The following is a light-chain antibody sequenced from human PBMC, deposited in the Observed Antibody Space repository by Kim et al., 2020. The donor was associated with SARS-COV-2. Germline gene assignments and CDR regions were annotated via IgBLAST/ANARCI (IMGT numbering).Light chain of an antibody. V-gene: IGLV3-21*04. J-gene: IGLJ2*01. CDR3: QVWDSGSDHPV. CDR2: YDS. CDR1: KVRDRG. Sequence: APGKTASMTCGGNKVRDRGVHWQQRGPGPAPVLVMYYDSDRPSGVPGRFAGSNSGNTATLTISRVEAGDEADYYCQVWDSGSDHPVFGGGTQLTVL.